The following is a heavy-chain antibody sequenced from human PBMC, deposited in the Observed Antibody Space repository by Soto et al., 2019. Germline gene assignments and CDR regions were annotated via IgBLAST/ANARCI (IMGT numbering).Heavy chain of an antibody. D-gene: IGHD3-22*01. V-gene: IGHV1-2*02. CDR1: GYTFTDHY. Sequence: GASVKVSCKASGYTFTDHYINWVRQAPGQGLEWMGRMNPNCGGATFAPNFQDRVTMTRDTSSSTSYVDLRRLRSDDTAVYYCAIDSVLFSSHSSGYYLGDYGGQGTRGTVS. CDR2: MNPNCGGA. J-gene: IGHJ4*02. CDR3: AIDSVLFSSHSSGYYLGDY.